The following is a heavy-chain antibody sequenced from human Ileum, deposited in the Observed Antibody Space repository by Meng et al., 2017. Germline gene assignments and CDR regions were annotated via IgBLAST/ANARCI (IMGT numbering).Heavy chain of an antibody. CDR1: GGSGSSASYY. J-gene: IGHJ4*02. CDR2: IHYSGSR. Sequence: QLQLQEAGPGLVRPSAILSLPCNVSGGSGSSASYYWSWIRQPPGKGLEWIGLIHYSGSRNYNPSLKSRVTMSVDTSKNQVSLRLTSVTAADTAVYYCARFYGSGTFEVHDYWGQGTLVTVSS. D-gene: IGHD3-10*01. CDR3: ARFYGSGTFEVHDY. V-gene: IGHV4-61*01.